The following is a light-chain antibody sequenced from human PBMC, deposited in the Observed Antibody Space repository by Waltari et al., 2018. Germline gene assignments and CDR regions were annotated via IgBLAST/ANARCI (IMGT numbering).Light chain of an antibody. CDR1: SSDVGSYNL. CDR2: GDT. J-gene: IGLJ3*02. V-gene: IGLV2-23*01. CDR3: SSYAGSRNLV. Sequence: QSALTQPASVSGSPGQSITISCTGTSSDVGSYNLVSWYQQHPGKAPKLMIHGDTRRPSGVSNRFSASKSGNTASLTISGLQAEDEADYYCSSYAGSRNLVFGGGTKLTVL.